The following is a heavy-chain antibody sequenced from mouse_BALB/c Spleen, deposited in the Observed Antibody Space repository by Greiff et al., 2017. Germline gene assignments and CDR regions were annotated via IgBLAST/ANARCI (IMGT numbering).Heavy chain of an antibody. D-gene: IGHD1-1*01. CDR2: IDPANGNT. CDR1: GFNIKDTY. CDR3: AVGSCYRGDF. V-gene: IGHV14-3*02. J-gene: IGHJ2*01. Sequence: EVQLQQSGAELVKPGASVKLSCTASGFNIKDTYMHWVKQRPEQGLEWIGRIDPANGNTKYDPKFQGKATITADTSSNTAYLQLSSLTSEDTAVYYCAVGSCYRGDFWGQGTTLTVSS.